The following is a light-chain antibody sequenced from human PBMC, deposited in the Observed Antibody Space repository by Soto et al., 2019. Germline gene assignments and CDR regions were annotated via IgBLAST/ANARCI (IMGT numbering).Light chain of an antibody. Sequence: QSVLTQPASVSGSAGQSMTISCTGTSSVVDAYNHVSWYQQHPGKAPKLMIYEVSNRPSGVSNRFSGSKSGNTASLTISGLQAEDEADYYCSSYTSTNTYVFGTRTKVTVL. CDR3: SSYTSTNTYV. CDR1: SSVVDAYNH. J-gene: IGLJ1*01. CDR2: EVS. V-gene: IGLV2-14*01.